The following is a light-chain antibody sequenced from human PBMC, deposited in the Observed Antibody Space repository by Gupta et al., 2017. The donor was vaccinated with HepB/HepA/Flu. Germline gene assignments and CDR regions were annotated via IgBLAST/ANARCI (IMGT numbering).Light chain of an antibody. CDR1: NLGGKN. J-gene: IGLJ3*02. CDR3: QAWDSNTAGV. V-gene: IGLV3-1*01. Sequence: SYELTQPPSVSVSPGQTATITCSGDNLGGKNACWYQQRPGQSPVLLIYQDVKRPSGIPERFSGSKSGNTATLSISGTQAMDEADDYCQAWDSNTAGVFGGGTKLTVL. CDR2: QDV.